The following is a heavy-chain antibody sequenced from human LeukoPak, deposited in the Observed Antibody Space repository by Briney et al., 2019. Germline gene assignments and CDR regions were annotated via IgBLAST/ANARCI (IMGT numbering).Heavy chain of an antibody. CDR1: GDSVSSNSAA. V-gene: IGHV6-1*01. Sequence: SQTLSLTCAISGDSVSSNSAAWNWIRQSPSRDLEWLGRTYYRSKWFNDYAVSVKSRITINPDTSNNQFSLQLSSVTPEDTAVYYCTRAGGTTRGPFDYWGQGTLVTVSS. J-gene: IGHJ4*02. D-gene: IGHD1-14*01. CDR2: TYYRSKWFN. CDR3: TRAGGTTRGPFDY.